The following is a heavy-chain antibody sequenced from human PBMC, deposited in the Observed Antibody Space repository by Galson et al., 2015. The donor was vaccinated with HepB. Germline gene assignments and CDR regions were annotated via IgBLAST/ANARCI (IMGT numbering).Heavy chain of an antibody. Sequence: SLRLSCAASGFTFSSYGMHWVRQAPGKGLEWVAVIWYDGSNKYYADSVKGRFTISRDNSKSTLYLQMNSLRAEDTAVYYCARETYYYDSSGSELGGYFDYWGQGTLVTVSS. CDR3: ARETYYYDSSGSELGGYFDY. J-gene: IGHJ4*02. CDR2: IWYDGSNK. V-gene: IGHV3-33*01. CDR1: GFTFSSYG. D-gene: IGHD3-22*01.